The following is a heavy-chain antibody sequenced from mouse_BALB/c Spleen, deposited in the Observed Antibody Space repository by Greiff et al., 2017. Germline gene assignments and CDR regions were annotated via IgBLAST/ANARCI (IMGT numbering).Heavy chain of an antibody. J-gene: IGHJ3*01. CDR1: GFTFSSYG. Sequence: EVQLVESGGDLVKPGGSLKLSCAASGFTFSSYGMSWVRQTPDKRLEWVATISSGGSYTYYPDSVKGRFTISRDNAKNTLYLQMSSLKSEDTAMYYCARQGTSFAYWGQGTLVTVSA. CDR3: ARQGTSFAY. V-gene: IGHV5-6*01. CDR2: ISSGGSYT.